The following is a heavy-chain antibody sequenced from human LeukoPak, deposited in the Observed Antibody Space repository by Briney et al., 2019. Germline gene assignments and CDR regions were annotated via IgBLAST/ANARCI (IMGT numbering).Heavy chain of an antibody. CDR2: ISGYNGNT. CDR3: ARVQRGYTYGNVDY. J-gene: IGHJ4*02. D-gene: IGHD5-18*01. Sequence: ASVKVSCKASGYTFTSYGISWVRQATGQGLEWMGWISGYNGNTNYAQKLQDRVSMTTDTSTSTAYMDLRSLRSDDTAVYYCARVQRGYTYGNVDYWGQGTLVTVSS. CDR1: GYTFTSYG. V-gene: IGHV1-18*01.